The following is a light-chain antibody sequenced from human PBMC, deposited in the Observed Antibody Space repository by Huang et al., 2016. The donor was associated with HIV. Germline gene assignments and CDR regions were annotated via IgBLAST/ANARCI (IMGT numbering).Light chain of an antibody. Sequence: DVVMTQSPLSLPVALGQPASISCRSSQSLVGGDGKTYLHWFQQRPGQSPRRLIYKVSNRDSGVPDRFSGSGSGTDFTLKISRVEAEDVGVYYCMQGTHWPPATFGQGTRLEIK. CDR3: MQGTHWPPAT. V-gene: IGKV2-30*01. CDR1: QSLVGGDGKTY. CDR2: KVS. J-gene: IGKJ5*01.